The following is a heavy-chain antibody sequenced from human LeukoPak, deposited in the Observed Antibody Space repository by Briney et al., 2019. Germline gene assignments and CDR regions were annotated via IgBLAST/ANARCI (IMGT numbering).Heavy chain of an antibody. Sequence: PSQTLSLTCAVSGGSISSGDYSWSWIRQPPGKGLEWIGYIYHSGSTYYNPSLKSRVTISVDKSKNRFSLKMRSVTAADTDVYFWARGPPRRWGGYYFDFWGQGTLVSVSS. V-gene: IGHV4-30-2*01. CDR1: GGSISSGDYS. CDR2: IYHSGST. J-gene: IGHJ4*02. CDR3: ARGPPRRWGGYYFDF. D-gene: IGHD3-10*01.